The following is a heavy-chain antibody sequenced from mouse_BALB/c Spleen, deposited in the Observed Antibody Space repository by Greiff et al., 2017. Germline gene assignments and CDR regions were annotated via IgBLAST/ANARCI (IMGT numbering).Heavy chain of an antibody. CDR3: ARGVYGSSSYWYFDV. V-gene: IGHV5-6-5*01. Sequence: EVKVVESGGGLVKPGGSLKLSCAASGFTFSSYAMSWVRQTPEKRLAWVASISSGGSTYYPDSVKGRFTISRDNARNILYLQMSSLRSEDTAMYYCARGVYGSSSYWYFDVWGAGTTVTVSS. CDR1: GFTFSSYA. D-gene: IGHD1-1*01. J-gene: IGHJ1*01. CDR2: ISSGGST.